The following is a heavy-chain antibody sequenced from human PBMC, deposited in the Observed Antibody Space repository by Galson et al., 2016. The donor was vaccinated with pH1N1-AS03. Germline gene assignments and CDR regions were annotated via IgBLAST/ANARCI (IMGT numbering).Heavy chain of an antibody. J-gene: IGHJ6*02. Sequence: TLSLTCTVSGGSINSYYWTWIRQPPGKGLEWIGQIYYTGDIIYTPSLRSRVTISVDTSKNQLSLSLSSVTAADTAVYYCGRHLRNSYSMDVWGQGTTVTVS. CDR3: GRHLRNSYSMDV. CDR2: IYYTGDI. V-gene: IGHV4-59*08. CDR1: GGSINSYY. D-gene: IGHD2-21*01.